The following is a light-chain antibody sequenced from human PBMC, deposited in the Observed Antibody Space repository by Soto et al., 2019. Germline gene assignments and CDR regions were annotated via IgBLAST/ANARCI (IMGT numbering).Light chain of an antibody. J-gene: IGLJ2*01. CDR2: GHS. CDR3: QSYDSSLRV. V-gene: IGLV1-40*01. CDR1: SSNIGAGYD. Sequence: QSVLTQPPSVSGAPGQRVTISCTGSSSNIGAGYDVHWYQQLPGTAPKLLIYGHSNRPSGVPDRFSGSKSGTSASLAITGLQAEDESDYYCQSYDSSLRVFGGGTKVTVL.